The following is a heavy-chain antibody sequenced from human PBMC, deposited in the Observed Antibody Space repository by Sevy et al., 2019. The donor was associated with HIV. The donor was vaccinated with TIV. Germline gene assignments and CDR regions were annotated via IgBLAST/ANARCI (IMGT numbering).Heavy chain of an antibody. CDR3: ARPVRSGSYDY. D-gene: IGHD3-10*01. V-gene: IGHV3-72*01. CDR1: GFTFSAHY. CDR2: TRNKANSYTT. J-gene: IGHJ4*02. Sequence: GGSLRLSCAASGFTFSAHYMDWVRQAPGKGLEWVGRTRNKANSYTTEYAASVKGRFTISRDDSKNSLYLQMNSLKTEDTAVYYCARPVRSGSYDYWGQGTLVTVSS.